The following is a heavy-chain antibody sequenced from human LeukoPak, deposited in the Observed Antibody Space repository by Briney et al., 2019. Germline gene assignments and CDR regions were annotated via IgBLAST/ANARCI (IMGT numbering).Heavy chain of an antibody. D-gene: IGHD1-26*01. CDR3: AGSSPHAHAFDI. J-gene: IGHJ3*02. CDR2: IIPSGDTT. Sequence: GASVKVSCKASGNTFSSDYMHWVRQAPGQGLEWMGRIIPSGDTTHYSQKFQGRVTISRDNAKNSLYLQMNSLRAEDTAVYYCAGSSPHAHAFDIWGQGTMVTVSS. CDR1: GNTFSSDY. V-gene: IGHV1-46*01.